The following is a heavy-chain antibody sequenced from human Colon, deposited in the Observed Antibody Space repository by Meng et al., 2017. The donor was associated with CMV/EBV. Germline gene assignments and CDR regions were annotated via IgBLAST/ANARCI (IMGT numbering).Heavy chain of an antibody. Sequence: GGSLRLSCIASGFNFDDYGMNWVRQVPGKGPEWVAGVNWKGSSTTYADSVKGRFIISRDNSKNTLFLQMNNLRAEDTAVYYCAKDLAVPAVDAFDLWGPGTLVTVSS. CDR1: GFNFDDYG. J-gene: IGHJ3*01. CDR2: VNWKGSST. CDR3: AKDLAVPAVDAFDL. D-gene: IGHD2-2*01. V-gene: IGHV3-20*04.